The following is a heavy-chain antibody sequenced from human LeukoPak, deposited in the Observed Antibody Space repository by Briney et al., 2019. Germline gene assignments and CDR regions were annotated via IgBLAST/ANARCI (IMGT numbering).Heavy chain of an antibody. V-gene: IGHV1-46*01. CDR1: GYTFTSNY. CDR3: ARDNSVRDEAWWFNP. CDR2: ISPSGGST. D-gene: IGHD5-24*01. J-gene: IGHJ5*02. Sequence: ASVKVSCKAFGYTFTSNYMHWVRQAPGQGPEWMGVISPSGGSTTYAQNFQGRITLTRDMSTSTHYLELSSLRSEDTAVYYCARDNSVRDEAWWFNPWGQGTLVTVSS.